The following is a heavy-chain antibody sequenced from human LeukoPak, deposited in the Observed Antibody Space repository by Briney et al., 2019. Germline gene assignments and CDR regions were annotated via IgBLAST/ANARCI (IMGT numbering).Heavy chain of an antibody. V-gene: IGHV3-23*01. Sequence: GGSLRLSCAASGFTFSSYAMTWVRQAPGKGLEWVSALSGSGSSTYFADSVKGRFTISRDNSKNTLYLQMNSLRAEDTAVYYCAKDLGNGGYITVIDYWGQGTLVTVSS. CDR1: GFTFSSYA. CDR3: AKDLGNGGYITVIDY. D-gene: IGHD5-12*01. J-gene: IGHJ4*02. CDR2: LSGSGSST.